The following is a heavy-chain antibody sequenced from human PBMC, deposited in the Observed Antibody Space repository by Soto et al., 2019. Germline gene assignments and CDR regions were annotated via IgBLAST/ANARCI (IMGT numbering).Heavy chain of an antibody. CDR3: ARAGGTTVSGLWHFDS. CDR1: GFTFNTYS. Sequence: GGSLRLSCEASGFTFNTYSMHWVRQPPGKGLEWLAAIWYDGTQKYYADSVKGRFIISRDNSKKTLYLEMNSLRAEDTAVYYCARAGGTTVSGLWHFDSWGQGTLVTVSS. CDR2: IWYDGTQK. D-gene: IGHD4-17*01. J-gene: IGHJ4*02. V-gene: IGHV3-33*01.